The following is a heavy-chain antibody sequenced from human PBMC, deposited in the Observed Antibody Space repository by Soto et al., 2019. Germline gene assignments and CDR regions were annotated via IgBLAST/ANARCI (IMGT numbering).Heavy chain of an antibody. CDR3: ARETYYDSSGYYWDDAFDI. CDR2: ISAYNGNT. CDR1: GYTFTSYG. J-gene: IGHJ3*02. Sequence: GASVKVSCKASGYTFTSYGISWVRQAPGQGLEWMGWISAYNGNTNYAQKLQGRVTMTTDTSTSTAYKELRSLRSDDTAVYYCARETYYDSSGYYWDDAFDIWGQGTMVTVSS. V-gene: IGHV1-18*01. D-gene: IGHD3-22*01.